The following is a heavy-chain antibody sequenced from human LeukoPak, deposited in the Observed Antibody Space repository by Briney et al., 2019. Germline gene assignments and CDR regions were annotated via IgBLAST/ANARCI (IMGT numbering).Heavy chain of an antibody. Sequence: TSETLSLTCTVSGGSISSGGYYWSWIRQHPGKSLEWIGYIYYSGSTYYNPSLKSRVTISVDTSKNQFSLKLSSVTAADTAVYYCARVSGGSYDYWGQGTLVTVSS. CDR1: GGSISSGGYY. CDR3: ARVSGGSYDY. J-gene: IGHJ4*02. V-gene: IGHV4-31*03. CDR2: IYYSGST. D-gene: IGHD4-23*01.